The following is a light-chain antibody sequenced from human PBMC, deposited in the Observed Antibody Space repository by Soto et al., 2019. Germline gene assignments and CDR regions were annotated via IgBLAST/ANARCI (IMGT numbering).Light chain of an antibody. CDR1: QSVSSN. Sequence: EIVMTQSPAALSVSTGERATLSCRAGQSVSSNLAWYQQKPGQAPRLLIYGASTRATGIPARFSGSGSGTEFTLTISSLQSEDFAVYYCQQYNNWPWTFGQGTKV. V-gene: IGKV3-15*01. CDR2: GAS. J-gene: IGKJ1*01. CDR3: QQYNNWPWT.